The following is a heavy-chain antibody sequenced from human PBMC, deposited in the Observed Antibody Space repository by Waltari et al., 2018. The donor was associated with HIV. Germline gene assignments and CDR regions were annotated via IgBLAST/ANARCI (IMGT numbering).Heavy chain of an antibody. CDR3: VRQDKNDYYSFDT. CDR2: INHLGNA. CDR1: GGSFSGHF. Sequence: QVYLQQWGAGLLKPSETLSLTCAVYGGSFSGHFWTWIRQSSRRGLEWIGEINHLGNANYNPSFRSRANMSVDVSKNQFSRRLTSLTAADAAIYYCVRQDKNDYYSFDTWGPGSFVAVSS. D-gene: IGHD1-1*01. V-gene: IGHV4-34*02. J-gene: IGHJ4*02.